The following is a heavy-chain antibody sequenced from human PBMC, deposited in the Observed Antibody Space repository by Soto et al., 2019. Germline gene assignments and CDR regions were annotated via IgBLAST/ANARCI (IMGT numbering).Heavy chain of an antibody. J-gene: IGHJ4*02. CDR2: IYYSGST. CDR1: GGSISSGGYY. Sequence: QVQLQESGPGLVKPSQTLSLTCTVSGGSISSGGYYWSWIRQHPGKGLEWIGYIYYSGSTYYNPSLKSRVTISVDTSKNQFSLKLSSVTAADTAVYYCARGGYDYVWGSYRPVFFDYWGQGTLVTVSS. V-gene: IGHV4-31*03. D-gene: IGHD3-16*02. CDR3: ARGGYDYVWGSYRPVFFDY.